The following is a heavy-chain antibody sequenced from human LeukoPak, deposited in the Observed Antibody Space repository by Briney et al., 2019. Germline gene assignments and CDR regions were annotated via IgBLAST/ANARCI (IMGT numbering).Heavy chain of an antibody. CDR1: GFTFSSYG. V-gene: IGHV3-30*02. D-gene: IGHD4-17*01. Sequence: GGSLRLSCAASGFTFSSYGMHWVRQAPGKGLEWVAFIRYDGSNKYYADSVKGRFTISRDNSKNTLYLQMNSLRPEDTAIYFCARGGGPTVTTRSSIDDWGQGTLVSVSS. J-gene: IGHJ4*02. CDR3: ARGGGPTVTTRSSIDD. CDR2: IRYDGSNK.